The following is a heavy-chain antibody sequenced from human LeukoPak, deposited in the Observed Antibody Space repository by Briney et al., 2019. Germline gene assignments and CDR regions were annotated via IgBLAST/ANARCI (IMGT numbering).Heavy chain of an antibody. CDR2: ISSSSSYI. CDR3: ARATRGTIFGVVITPQYYYGMDV. D-gene: IGHD3-3*01. CDR1: GFTFSSYS. V-gene: IGHV3-21*01. Sequence: PGGSLRLSCAASGFTFSSYSMNWVRQAPGKGLEWVSSISSSSSYIYYADSVKGRFTISRDNAKNSLYLQMNSRRAEDTAVYYCARATRGTIFGVVITPQYYYGMDVWGQGTTVTVSS. J-gene: IGHJ6*02.